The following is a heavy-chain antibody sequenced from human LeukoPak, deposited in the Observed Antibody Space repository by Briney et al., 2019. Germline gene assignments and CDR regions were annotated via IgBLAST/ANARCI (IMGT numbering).Heavy chain of an antibody. CDR3: ARHDLGSGWSGDWFDP. Sequence: SETLSLTCTVSGGSISSSSYYWGWIRQPPGKGLEWIGSIYYSGSNYYNPSLKSRVTISVDTSKNRFSLKLSSVTAADTAVYYCARHDLGSGWSGDWFDPWGQGTLVTVSS. CDR1: GGSISSSSYY. CDR2: IYYSGSN. V-gene: IGHV4-39*01. J-gene: IGHJ5*02. D-gene: IGHD6-19*01.